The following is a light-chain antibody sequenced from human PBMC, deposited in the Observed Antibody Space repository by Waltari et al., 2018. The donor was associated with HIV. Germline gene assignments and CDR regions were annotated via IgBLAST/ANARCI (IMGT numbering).Light chain of an antibody. CDR3: CSYAGSNTYL. CDR1: ISDVGSYNY. J-gene: IGLJ1*01. CDR2: DVS. V-gene: IGLV2-23*02. Sequence: QSALTQPASVSGFPGQSITLSCPGSISDVGSYNYVSWYQQHPGKAPKLLIYDVSTRPSGVSNRFSGSKSGNTASLTISGLQAEDEADYYCCSYAGSNTYLFGTGTEVTVL.